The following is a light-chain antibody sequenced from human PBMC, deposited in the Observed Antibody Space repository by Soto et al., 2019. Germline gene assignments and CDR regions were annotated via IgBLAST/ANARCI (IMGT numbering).Light chain of an antibody. J-gene: IGKJ1*01. V-gene: IGKV3-15*01. Sequence: EIVMTQSPATLSVSPGGRATLSCRASQSVSSNLAWYQQKPGQAPRLLIYGASTKATGIPARFSGSGSGTEFTLTISSLQSEDFAVYSCQQYNDWPATFGQGTKVEMK. CDR2: GAS. CDR1: QSVSSN. CDR3: QQYNDWPAT.